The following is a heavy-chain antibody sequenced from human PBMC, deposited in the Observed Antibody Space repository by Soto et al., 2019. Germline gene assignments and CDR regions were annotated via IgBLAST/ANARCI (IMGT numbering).Heavy chain of an antibody. CDR3: ARDSGDYFDY. CDR1: GFTFSRYG. CDR2: IWYVGSNT. Sequence: PGGSLRLSCAASGFTFSRYGRHWVRQAPGKGLKCVAFIWYVGSNTYYADSVKGRSNISRDNSTITFYLQMNSLRVEVIAVYYCARDSGDYFDYWGQGTQVTVSS. D-gene: IGHD4-17*01. J-gene: IGHJ4*02. V-gene: IGHV3-30*02.